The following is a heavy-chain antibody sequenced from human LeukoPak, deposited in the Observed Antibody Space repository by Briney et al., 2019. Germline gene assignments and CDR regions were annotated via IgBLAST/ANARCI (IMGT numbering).Heavy chain of an antibody. CDR2: IRYGGSNK. V-gene: IGHV3-30*02. CDR3: AKDLEWFTYYYYYMDV. CDR1: GFTFSSHG. J-gene: IGHJ6*03. D-gene: IGHD3-3*01. Sequence: GALRLSCAAGGFTFSSHGMHWVRPAPGRGLGGVAFIRYGGSNKYYADSVKGRFTISRDNSKNTLYLQMNSLRAEDTAVYYCAKDLEWFTYYYYYMDVWGKGTTVTVSS.